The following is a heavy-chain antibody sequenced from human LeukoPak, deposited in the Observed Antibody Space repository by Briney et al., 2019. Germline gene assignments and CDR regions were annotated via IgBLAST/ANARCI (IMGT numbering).Heavy chain of an antibody. CDR3: ARGMYYYGSGSYYYYYYYMDV. CDR1: GGSSSGYY. V-gene: IGHV4-34*01. Sequence: SETLSLTCAVYGGSSSGYYWSWIRQPPGKGLEWIGEINHSGSTNYNPSLKSRVTISVDTSKNQFSLKLSSVTAADTAVYYCARGMYYYGSGSYYYYYYYMDVWGKGTTVTVSS. D-gene: IGHD3-10*01. J-gene: IGHJ6*03. CDR2: INHSGST.